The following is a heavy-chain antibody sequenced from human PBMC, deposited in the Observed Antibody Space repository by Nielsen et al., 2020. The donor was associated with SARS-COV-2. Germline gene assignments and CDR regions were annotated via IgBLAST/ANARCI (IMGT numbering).Heavy chain of an antibody. CDR3: AIPSTGDGAFDI. CDR1: GGSFSGYY. CDR2: IYYSGST. D-gene: IGHD1-14*01. Sequence: SETLSLTCAVYGGSFSGYYWSWIRQPPGKGLEWIGSIYYSGSTYYNPSLKSRVTISVDTSKNQFSLKLSSVTAADTAVYYCAIPSTGDGAFDIWGQVTMVTVSS. V-gene: IGHV4-34*01. J-gene: IGHJ3*02.